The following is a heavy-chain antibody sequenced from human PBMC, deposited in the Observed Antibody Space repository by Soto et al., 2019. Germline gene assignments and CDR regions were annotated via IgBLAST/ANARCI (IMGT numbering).Heavy chain of an antibody. D-gene: IGHD3-3*01. CDR2: ISAYNGNT. J-gene: IGHJ4*02. Sequence: ASVKVSCKASGYTFTSYGINWVRQAPGQGLEWMGWISAYNGNTNYAQKLQGRVTMTTDTSTSTAYMELRSLRSDDTAVYYCARDKGSATYYDFWSGYFYWGQGTLVTVSS. CDR3: ARDKGSATYYDFWSGYFY. CDR1: GYTFTSYG. V-gene: IGHV1-18*01.